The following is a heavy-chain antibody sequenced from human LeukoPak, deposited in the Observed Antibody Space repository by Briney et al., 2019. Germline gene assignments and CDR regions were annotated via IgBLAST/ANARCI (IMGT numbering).Heavy chain of an antibody. CDR2: INHSGST. D-gene: IGHD3-10*01. Sequence: PSETLSLTCAVSGGSFSGYYWSWIRQPPGKGLEWIGEINHSGSTNYNPSLKSRVTISVDTSKNQFSLKLSSVTAADTAVYYCARPRVRGVIIRGFDYWGQGTLVTVSS. CDR1: GGSFSGYY. J-gene: IGHJ4*01. V-gene: IGHV4-34*01. CDR3: ARPRVRGVIIRGFDY.